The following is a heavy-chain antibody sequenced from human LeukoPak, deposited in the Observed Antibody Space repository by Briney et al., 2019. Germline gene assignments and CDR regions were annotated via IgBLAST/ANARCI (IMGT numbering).Heavy chain of an antibody. CDR2: TSWNSGSI. CDR3: AKDKHDILTGYTHFDY. CDR1: GFTFDDYA. J-gene: IGHJ4*02. Sequence: PGGSLRLSCAASGFTFDDYAMHWVRQAPGKGLEWVSGTSWNSGSIGYADSVKGRFTISRDNAKNSLYLQMNSLRAEDTALYYCAKDKHDILTGYTHFDYWGQGTLVTVSS. D-gene: IGHD3-9*01. V-gene: IGHV3-9*01.